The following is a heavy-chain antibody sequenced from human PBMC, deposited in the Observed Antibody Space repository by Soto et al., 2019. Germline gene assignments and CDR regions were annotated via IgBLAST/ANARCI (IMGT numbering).Heavy chain of an antibody. Sequence: GGSLRLSCAASGFTFSSYWMSWVRQAPGKGLEWVANIKQDGSEKYYVDSVKGRFTISRDNAKNSLYLQMNSLRAEDTAVYYCARDKWIAARTWFDPWGQGTLVTVSS. J-gene: IGHJ5*02. CDR1: GFTFSSYW. V-gene: IGHV3-7*05. CDR3: ARDKWIAARTWFDP. D-gene: IGHD6-6*01. CDR2: IKQDGSEK.